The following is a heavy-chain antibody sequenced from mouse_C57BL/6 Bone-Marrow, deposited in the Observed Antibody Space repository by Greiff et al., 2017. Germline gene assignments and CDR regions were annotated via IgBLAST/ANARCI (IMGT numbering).Heavy chain of an antibody. CDR2: ISNGGGST. CDR3: ARQRGYDGPYYAMDY. Sequence: DVMLVESGGGLVQPGGSLKLSCAASGFTFSDYYMYWVRQTPEKRLEWVAYISNGGGSTYYPDTVKGRFTISRDNAKNTLYLQMSRLKSEDTAMYYCARQRGYDGPYYAMDYWGQGTSVTVSS. CDR1: GFTFSDYY. J-gene: IGHJ4*01. V-gene: IGHV5-12*01. D-gene: IGHD2-3*01.